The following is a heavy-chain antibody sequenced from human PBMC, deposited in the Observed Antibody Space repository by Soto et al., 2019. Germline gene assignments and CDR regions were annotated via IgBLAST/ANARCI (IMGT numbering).Heavy chain of an antibody. V-gene: IGHV4-30-2*05. CDR1: GGSISSGGYS. Sequence: PSETLSLTCAVSGGSISSGGYSWNWIRQPPGKGLEWIGYIYHSGSTLYNPSLKSRVTISVDTSKNQFSLKLSSVTAADTAVYYCASSDYYGSGSPTYYYYGMDVWGQGTTVTVSS. D-gene: IGHD3-10*01. CDR2: IYHSGST. CDR3: ASSDYYGSGSPTYYYYGMDV. J-gene: IGHJ6*02.